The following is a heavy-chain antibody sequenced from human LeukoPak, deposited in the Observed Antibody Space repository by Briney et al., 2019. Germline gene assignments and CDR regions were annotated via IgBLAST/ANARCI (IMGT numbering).Heavy chain of an antibody. Sequence: PSQTLSLTCTVSGGSISSGSYYWSWIRQPAGQGLEWIGRIYTSGSTNYNPSLKSRVTISVDTSKNQFSLKLSSVAAADTAVYYCASSGGVAARRGYFSYWGQGTLVTVSS. D-gene: IGHD6-6*01. CDR3: ASSGGVAARRGYFSY. V-gene: IGHV4-61*02. J-gene: IGHJ4*02. CDR2: IYTSGST. CDR1: GGSISSGSYY.